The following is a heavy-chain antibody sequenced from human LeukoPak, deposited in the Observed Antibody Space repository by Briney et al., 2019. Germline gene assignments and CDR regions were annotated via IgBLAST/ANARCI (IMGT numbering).Heavy chain of an antibody. J-gene: IGHJ4*02. Sequence: GGSLRLSCAASGFSFSTYTMNWVRQAPGKGLDWVSYISSSSSTIYYADSVKGRFTISRDNAYNSLYLQMNSLRDEDTAVYYCARARRYRSSWYHDYWGQGSLVTVSS. CDR2: ISSSSSTI. V-gene: IGHV3-48*02. D-gene: IGHD6-13*01. CDR3: ARARRYRSSWYHDY. CDR1: GFSFSTYT.